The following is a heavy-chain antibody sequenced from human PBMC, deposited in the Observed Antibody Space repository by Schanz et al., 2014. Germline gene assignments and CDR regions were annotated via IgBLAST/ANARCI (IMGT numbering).Heavy chain of an antibody. V-gene: IGHV1-18*01. CDR3: ATMWGYCTATACQILAVLDV. Sequence: QVQLVQSGTEVKKPGASMKISCKAFGYYFGGFGISWVRQAPGQGLEWVGWISPYTGNTHYFDKMEGRVTMTTDTSTSTAFMELRSLRSDDTAMYYCATMWGYCTATACQILAVLDVWGQGTMVTVSS. J-gene: IGHJ3*01. CDR2: ISPYTGNT. CDR1: GYYFGGFG. D-gene: IGHD2-8*02.